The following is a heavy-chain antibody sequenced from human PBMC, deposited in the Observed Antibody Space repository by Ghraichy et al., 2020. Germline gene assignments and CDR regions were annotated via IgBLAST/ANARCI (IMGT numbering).Heavy chain of an antibody. D-gene: IGHD3-10*01. CDR1: GGSFSTYY. CDR2: IYDSGNT. CDR3: ARRVTTTPGERFDP. Sequence: SQTLSLTCTVSGGSFSTYYWTWIRQPPGKELEWIGYIYDSGNTIYNPSLKSRVTISADTSRNQFSLTLTSVTAADTAVYYCARRVTTTPGERFDPWGQVTLVTVSS. V-gene: IGHV4-4*09. J-gene: IGHJ5*02.